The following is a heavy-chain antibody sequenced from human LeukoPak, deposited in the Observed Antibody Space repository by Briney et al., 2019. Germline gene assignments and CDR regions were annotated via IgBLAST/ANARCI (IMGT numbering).Heavy chain of an antibody. CDR3: TRDTFGARDS. V-gene: IGHV3-74*01. D-gene: IGHD3-10*01. CDR2: INEDGSST. J-gene: IGHJ4*02. Sequence: PGGSLRLSCGASGYSFSAYWMHWVRQGPGKGLVWVSRINEDGSSTSCAESVRGRFTISRDNARNTLYLQMNSLRAEDAAVYYCTRDTFGARDSWGQGTLVTVSS. CDR1: GYSFSAYW.